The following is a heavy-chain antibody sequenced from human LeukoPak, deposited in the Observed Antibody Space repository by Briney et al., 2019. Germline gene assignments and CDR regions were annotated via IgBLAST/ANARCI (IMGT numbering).Heavy chain of an antibody. CDR2: ISYDGSNK. CDR1: GFIFSSYA. Sequence: PGGSLRLSCAASGFIFSSYAMHWVRQAPGKGLEWVAVISYDGSNKYYADSVKGRFTISRDNSKNTLYLQMNSLRAEDTAVYYCARSTPALKGAPGGYWGQGTLVTVSS. V-gene: IGHV3-30*01. J-gene: IGHJ4*02. CDR3: ARSTPALKGAPGGY. D-gene: IGHD1-26*01.